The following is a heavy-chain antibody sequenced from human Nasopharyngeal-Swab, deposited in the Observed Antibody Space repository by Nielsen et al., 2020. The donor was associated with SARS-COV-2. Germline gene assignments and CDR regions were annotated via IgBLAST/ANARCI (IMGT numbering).Heavy chain of an antibody. CDR3: ARDGLDYDFWSAYFMDV. Sequence: GESLKISCAATGFTFNNYNFNWVSTAPGKGLEWVSYISSSSSYIYYADSVKGRFTISRDNAKNSLYLQMNSLRAEDTAVYYCARDGLDYDFWSAYFMDVWGQGTTVTVSS. V-gene: IGHV3-21*01. CDR1: GFTFNNYN. J-gene: IGHJ6*02. CDR2: ISSSSSYI. D-gene: IGHD3-3*01.